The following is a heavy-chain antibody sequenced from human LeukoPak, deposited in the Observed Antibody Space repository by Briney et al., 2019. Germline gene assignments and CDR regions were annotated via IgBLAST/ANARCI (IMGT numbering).Heavy chain of an antibody. J-gene: IGHJ4*02. CDR2: VYYSGKI. CDR3: ARARELAFMAYYFDY. V-gene: IGHV4-59*01. CDR1: GDSIRGYY. D-gene: IGHD3-9*01. Sequence: PSETLSLTCTVSGDSIRGYYWSWLRQPPGKGLEWIGNVYYSGKINYNSSLESRVTLSVDTSKNQFSLKLTYVTAADTAVYFCARARELAFMAYYFDYWGQGTLATVSS.